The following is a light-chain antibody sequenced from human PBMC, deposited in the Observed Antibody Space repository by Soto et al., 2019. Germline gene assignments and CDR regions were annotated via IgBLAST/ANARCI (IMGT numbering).Light chain of an antibody. J-gene: IGKJ1*01. CDR2: GAS. V-gene: IGKV3-20*01. CDR1: QSVSSSY. CDR3: QKYGSSPKT. Sequence: EIVLTQSPGTLSLSPGERATISCRASQSVSSSYLSWYQQKPGKAPSLLIYGASSRDTGIPDRFSGSGSGADFTLTISRLEPEDFAVYYCQKYGSSPKTFGQGTKVEIK.